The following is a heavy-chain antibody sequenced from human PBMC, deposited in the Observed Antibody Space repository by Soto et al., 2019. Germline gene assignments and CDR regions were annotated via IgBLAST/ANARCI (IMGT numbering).Heavy chain of an antibody. J-gene: IGHJ4*02. V-gene: IGHV4-31*03. D-gene: IGHD3-10*01. CDR1: GGSISSADYY. CDR2: IYYSGST. Sequence: QVQLQESGPGLVKPSQTLSLTCTVSGGSISSADYYWSWIRQHPGKGLEWIGYIYYSGSTDYNPSIKSRVTISVDTSKNLFSLKLSSVTAAATAVYYCARYGSGTYYPTTFEYWGQGTLVTVST. CDR3: ARYGSGTYYPTTFEY.